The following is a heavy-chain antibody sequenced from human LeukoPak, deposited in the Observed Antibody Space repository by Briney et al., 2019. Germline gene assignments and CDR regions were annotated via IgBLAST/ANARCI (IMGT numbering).Heavy chain of an antibody. V-gene: IGHV3-73*01. J-gene: IGHJ4*02. Sequence: QSGGSLRLSCAASGFTFSGSAMHWVRQASGKGLEWVGRIRSKANSYATAYAASVKGRFTISRDDSKNTAYLQMNSLKTEDTAVYYCTRPPSGTTVTNDYWGQGTLVTVSS. CDR3: TRPPSGTTVTNDY. CDR2: IRSKANSYAT. D-gene: IGHD4-11*01. CDR1: GFTFSGSA.